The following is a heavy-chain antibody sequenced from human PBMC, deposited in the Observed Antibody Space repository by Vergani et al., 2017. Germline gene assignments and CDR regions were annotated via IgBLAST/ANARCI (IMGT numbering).Heavy chain of an antibody. CDR2: IWYDGSNK. V-gene: IGHV3-33*01. J-gene: IGHJ4*02. D-gene: IGHD4-11*01. Sequence: QVQLVESGGGVVQPGRSLRLSCAASGFTFSSYGMHWVRQAPGKGLEWVAVIWYDGSNKYYADSVKGRFTISRDNSKNTLYLQMNSLRAEDTAVYYCARDPTPSDYTFDDWGQGTLVTVSS. CDR1: GFTFSSYG. CDR3: ARDPTPSDYTFDD.